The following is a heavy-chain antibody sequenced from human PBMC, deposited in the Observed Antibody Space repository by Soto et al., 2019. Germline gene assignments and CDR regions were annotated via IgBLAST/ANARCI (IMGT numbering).Heavy chain of an antibody. CDR2: ITGSGGSP. D-gene: IGHD2-15*01. V-gene: IGHV3-23*01. Sequence: EVQLLESGGGLVQPGGSLQLSCAASGFAVSTYAMSWVRQTPGKGLEWVSTITGSGGSPYYADAVKGRFTISRDNSRTTLYLQMSSLRAEDTDVYSCASQSPCGGGTCFSLRSFDRWGQGTLVNVSS. CDR3: ASQSPCGGGTCFSLRSFDR. CDR1: GFAVSTYA. J-gene: IGHJ4*02.